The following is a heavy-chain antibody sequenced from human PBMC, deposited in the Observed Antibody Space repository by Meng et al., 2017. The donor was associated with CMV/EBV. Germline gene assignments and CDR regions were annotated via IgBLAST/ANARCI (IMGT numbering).Heavy chain of an antibody. Sequence: GESLKISCAASGFTFSSYSMNWVRQAPGKGLEWVSSISSSSSYIYYADSVKGRFTISRDNAKNSLYLQMNSLRAEDTAVYYCARVCNTSPYYDFWSGYFSADVYGMDVWGQGTTVT. D-gene: IGHD3-3*01. CDR1: GFTFSSYS. CDR2: ISSSSSYI. CDR3: ARVCNTSPYYDFWSGYFSADVYGMDV. J-gene: IGHJ6*02. V-gene: IGHV3-21*01.